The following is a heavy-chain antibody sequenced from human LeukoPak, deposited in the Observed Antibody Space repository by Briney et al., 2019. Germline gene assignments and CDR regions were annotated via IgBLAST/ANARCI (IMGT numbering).Heavy chain of an antibody. Sequence: SETLSLTCTGSGGSISSYYWSWIRQPPGKGLEWIGYIYYSGSTNYNPSLKSRVTISVDTSKNQFSLKLSSVTAADTAVYYCASTTATDAFDIWGQGTMVTVSS. J-gene: IGHJ3*02. V-gene: IGHV4-59*08. CDR2: IYYSGST. D-gene: IGHD5-18*01. CDR3: ASTTATDAFDI. CDR1: GGSISSYY.